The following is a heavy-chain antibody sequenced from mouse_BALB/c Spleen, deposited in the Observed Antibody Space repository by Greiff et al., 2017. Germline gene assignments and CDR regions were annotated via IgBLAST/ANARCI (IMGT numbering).Heavy chain of an antibody. D-gene: IGHD2-12*01. Sequence: VQLKQSGAELVKPGASVKLSCTASGFNIKDTYMHWVKQRPEQGLEWIGRIDPANGNTKYDPKFQGKATITADTSSNTAYLQLSSLTSEDTAVYYCARRHDGAYWGQGTLVTVSA. V-gene: IGHV14-3*02. J-gene: IGHJ3*01. CDR1: GFNIKDTY. CDR2: IDPANGNT. CDR3: ARRHDGAY.